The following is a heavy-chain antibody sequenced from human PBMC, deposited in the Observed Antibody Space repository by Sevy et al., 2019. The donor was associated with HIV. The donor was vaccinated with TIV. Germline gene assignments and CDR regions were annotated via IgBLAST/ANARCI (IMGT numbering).Heavy chain of an antibody. D-gene: IGHD3-10*01. CDR1: GFTFSRYS. V-gene: IGHV3-21*01. J-gene: IGHJ6*02. CDR3: ARDRDGSGSSGGYGMDV. CDR2: ISSSSSYI. Sequence: GGYLRLSCVDSGFTFSRYSMNWVRQAPGKGLEWVSSISSSSSYIYYGDSAKGRFTISRDNAKNSLYMQMNSLRAEDTALYYCARDRDGSGSSGGYGMDVWGQGTTVTVSS.